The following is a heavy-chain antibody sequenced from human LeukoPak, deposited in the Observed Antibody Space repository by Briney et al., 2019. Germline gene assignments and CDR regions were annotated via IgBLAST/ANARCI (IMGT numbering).Heavy chain of an antibody. CDR1: GGSISSYY. CDR2: IYYSGST. V-gene: IGHV4-59*08. CDR3: ARINTMVRGVAPIGY. J-gene: IGHJ4*02. Sequence: SETLSLTCTVSGGSISSYYWSWIRQPPGKGLEWIGYIYYSGSTNYNPSLKSRVTISVDTSKNQFSLKLSSVTAADTAVYYCARINTMVRGVAPIGYWGQGTLVTVSS. D-gene: IGHD3-10*01.